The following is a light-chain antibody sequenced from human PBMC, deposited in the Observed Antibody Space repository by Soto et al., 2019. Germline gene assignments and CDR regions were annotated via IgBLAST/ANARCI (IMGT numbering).Light chain of an antibody. CDR2: EVS. J-gene: IGLJ1*01. CDR3: SSYAGSNNFRV. CDR1: GRYFGGYNY. Sequence: QSVMTQTPFASGSRGQSVTISCTGTGRYFGGYNYVSWYQQHPGKAPKLMIYEVSKRPSGVPDRFSGSKSGNTASLTVSGLQAEDEADYYCSSYAGSNNFRVFGTGTRSPS. V-gene: IGLV2-8*01.